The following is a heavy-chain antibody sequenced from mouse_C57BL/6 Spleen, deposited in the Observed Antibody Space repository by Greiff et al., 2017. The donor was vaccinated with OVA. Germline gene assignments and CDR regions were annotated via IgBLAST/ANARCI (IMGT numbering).Heavy chain of an antibody. Sequence: VHLVESGPELVKPGASVKISCKASGYAFSSSWMNWVKQRPGKGLEWIGRIYPGDGDTNYNGKFKGKATLTADKSSSTAYMQLSSLTSEDSAVYFCARSDYDYDQGPFAYWGQGTLVTVSA. D-gene: IGHD2-4*01. V-gene: IGHV1-82*01. CDR2: IYPGDGDT. CDR3: ARSDYDYDQGPFAY. CDR1: GYAFSSSW. J-gene: IGHJ3*01.